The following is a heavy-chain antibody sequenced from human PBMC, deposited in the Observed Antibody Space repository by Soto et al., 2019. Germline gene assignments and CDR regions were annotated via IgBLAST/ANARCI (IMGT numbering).Heavy chain of an antibody. CDR2: ISYDGSNK. CDR1: GFTFSSYA. V-gene: IGHV3-30-3*01. CDR3: ARDSVRQLVEYYYYGMDV. D-gene: IGHD6-6*01. Sequence: GGSLRLSCAASGFTFSSYAMHWVRQAPGKGLEWVAVISYDGSNKYYADSVKGRFTISRDNSKNTLYLQMNSLRAEDTAVYYCARDSVRQLVEYYYYGMDVWGQGTTVTVSS. J-gene: IGHJ6*02.